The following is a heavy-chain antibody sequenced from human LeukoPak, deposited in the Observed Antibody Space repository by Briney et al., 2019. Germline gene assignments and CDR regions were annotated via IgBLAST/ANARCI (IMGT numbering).Heavy chain of an antibody. V-gene: IGHV1-2*02. CDR1: GYTFTGYY. J-gene: IGHJ6*02. CDR3: ARDGIAAAGGGGNYYYYGMDV. Sequence: ASVKVSCKASGYTFTGYYMHWVRQAPGQGLEWMGWINPNSGGTNYAQKFQGRVTMTRDTSISTAYMELSRLRSDDTAVYYCARDGIAAAGGGGNYYYYGMDVWGQGTTVTVSS. D-gene: IGHD6-13*01. CDR2: INPNSGGT.